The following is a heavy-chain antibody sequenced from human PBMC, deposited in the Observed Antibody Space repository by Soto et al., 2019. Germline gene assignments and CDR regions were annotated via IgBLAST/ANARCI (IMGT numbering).Heavy chain of an antibody. V-gene: IGHV3-30*18. D-gene: IGHD2-15*01. CDR2: ISNDGSKK. CDR3: AKDAVVVVAGKGAWLDP. J-gene: IGHJ5*02. CDR1: GFTFNSHG. Sequence: GGSLRLSCAASGFTFNSHGMHWVRQAPGKGLEWVAVISNDGSKKYYGDSVKGRFTISRDNSKNTLYLQMNSLRHEDTAIYYCAKDAVVVVAGKGAWLDPWGQGTLVTVSS.